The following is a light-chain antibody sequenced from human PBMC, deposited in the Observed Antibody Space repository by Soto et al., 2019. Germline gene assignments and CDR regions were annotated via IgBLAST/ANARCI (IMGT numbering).Light chain of an antibody. CDR2: AAS. V-gene: IGKV1-39*01. Sequence: DIRMTQSPSSLSASVGDRVTITCRASQDISDSLNWYQHKPGKAPKLLIYAASSLQSGVPSRFSGSGSGTDFTLTISSLQPEDFATYYCQRSWTFGQGTKLE. J-gene: IGKJ2*01. CDR1: QDISDS. CDR3: QRSWT.